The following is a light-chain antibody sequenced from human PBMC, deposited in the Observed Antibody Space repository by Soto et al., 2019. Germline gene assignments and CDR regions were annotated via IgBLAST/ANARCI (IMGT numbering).Light chain of an antibody. CDR1: HGIRND. CDR2: AAS. Sequence: AIQMTQSPSSLSASVGERVTITCRASHGIRNDLGWYQQKPGKAPKLLIYAASHLQSGVPSRFSGSGSGTDLSLTISSLQPEDFATYYCLQDYKYPYTFGQGTKLEIK. J-gene: IGKJ2*01. V-gene: IGKV1-6*01. CDR3: LQDYKYPYT.